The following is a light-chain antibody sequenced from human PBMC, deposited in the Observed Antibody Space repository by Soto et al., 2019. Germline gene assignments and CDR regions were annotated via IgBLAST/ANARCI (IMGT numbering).Light chain of an antibody. CDR2: GAS. V-gene: IGKV3-20*01. CDR1: QSVSSPY. CDR3: QQYGSSPFT. Sequence: EVVLTQSPVTLSLSPGERATLSCRASQSVSSPYLAWYQQKPGQPPRLLIYGASSRATDIPDRFIGSGSGTEFTHTIARLAPEDFAMYYCQQYGSSPFTFGPGTKVDI. J-gene: IGKJ3*01.